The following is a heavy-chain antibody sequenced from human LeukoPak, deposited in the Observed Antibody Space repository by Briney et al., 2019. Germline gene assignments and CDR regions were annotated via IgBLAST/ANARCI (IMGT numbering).Heavy chain of an antibody. D-gene: IGHD3-22*01. J-gene: IGHJ4*02. CDR2: IKCRGEST. V-gene: IGHV3-23*01. Sequence: GVSLRLSCAASGFTYSSYAMSCVRHAPGKGLKWVSAIKCRGESTYYADSVKGRFTICRDNSKNTLYLQMNSLRAEHKAVYYCAKASSPIKMIGVVTYDYWGQGTLVTVSS. CDR1: GFTYSSYA. CDR3: AKASSPIKMIGVVTYDY.